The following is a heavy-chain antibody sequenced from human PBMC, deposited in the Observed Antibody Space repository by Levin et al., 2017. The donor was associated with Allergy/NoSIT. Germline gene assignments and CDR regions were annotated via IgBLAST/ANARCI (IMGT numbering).Heavy chain of an antibody. CDR2: ISGSGGST. CDR3: ARRPRIVVTGMDV. Sequence: GESLKISCAASGFTFSSYAMSWVRQAPGKGLEWVSAISGSGGSTYYADSVKGRFTISRDNSKNTLYLQMNSLRAEDTAVYYCARRPRIVVTGMDVWGQGTTVTVSS. CDR1: GFTFSSYA. V-gene: IGHV3-23*01. D-gene: IGHD3-22*01. J-gene: IGHJ6*02.